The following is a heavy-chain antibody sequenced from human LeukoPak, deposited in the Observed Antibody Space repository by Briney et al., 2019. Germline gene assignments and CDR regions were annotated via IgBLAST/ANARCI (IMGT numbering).Heavy chain of an antibody. Sequence: PGGSLRLSCAASGFTFSSYGMHWVRQAPGKGLEWVAVISYDGGYKYYADSVKGRFTISRDNSKNTLYLQMNSLRAEDTAVYYCAKEDLRITIFGRGGGYFQHWGQGTLVTVSS. CDR2: ISYDGGYK. CDR1: GFTFSSYG. V-gene: IGHV3-30*18. J-gene: IGHJ1*01. CDR3: AKEDLRITIFGRGGGYFQH. D-gene: IGHD3-3*01.